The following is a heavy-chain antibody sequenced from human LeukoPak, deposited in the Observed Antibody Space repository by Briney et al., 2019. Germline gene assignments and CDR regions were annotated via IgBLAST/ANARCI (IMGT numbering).Heavy chain of an antibody. D-gene: IGHD2-15*01. J-gene: IGHJ6*02. CDR1: GDRVFSNSAA. CDR3: ARARYRSGGSCYYGLDV. CDR2: TYYRSKWFD. V-gene: IGHV6-1*01. Sequence: SQTLSLTCVISGDRVFSNSAAWNWIRQSPSRGLEWLGRTYYRSKWFDDYAVSVKSRITINPDTSKNQFSLQLNSVTPEDTAVYYCARARYRSGGSCYYGLDVWGQGTTVTVSS.